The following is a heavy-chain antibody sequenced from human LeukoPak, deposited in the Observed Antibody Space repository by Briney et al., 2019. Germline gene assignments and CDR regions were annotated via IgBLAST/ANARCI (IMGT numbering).Heavy chain of an antibody. J-gene: IGHJ6*02. V-gene: IGHV3-74*01. D-gene: IGHD6-19*01. CDR3: ARGLAGAYRIMDV. CDR1: GFTFNSYW. CDR2: TSADGTTT. Sequence: GGSLRLSCVASGFTFNSYWIHWVRQGPGKGLVWVSLTSADGTTTTYADSVQGRFTVSRDNAKNTLYLQMNTLRAEDAAVYYCARGLAGAYRIMDVWGQGTTVTV.